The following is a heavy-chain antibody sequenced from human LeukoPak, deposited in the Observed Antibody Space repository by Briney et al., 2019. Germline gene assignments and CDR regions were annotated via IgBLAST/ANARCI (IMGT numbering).Heavy chain of an antibody. J-gene: IGHJ4*02. CDR1: GGSISSYY. CDR2: IYYSGSS. D-gene: IGHD4-17*01. V-gene: IGHV4-59*01. Sequence: SETLSLTCSVSGGSISSYYWSWIRQPPGTGLEWMGYIYYSGSSKYNPSLKSRVTISVDTSKTQSSLKLSSVTAADTAVYYCAGGRYGDYVDFDYWGQGTLVTVSS. CDR3: AGGRYGDYVDFDY.